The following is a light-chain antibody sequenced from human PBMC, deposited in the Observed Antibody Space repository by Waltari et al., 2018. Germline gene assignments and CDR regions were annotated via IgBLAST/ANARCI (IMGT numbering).Light chain of an antibody. Sequence: DIVLTQSPGTLSLSPGERATLSCRASESLSSTYLGWYQQKPGQAPRLLIYGASRRATCIPDRFSGSGSGTDFTLTISRLEPEDFAVYYCQQYGSSPWTFGQGTKVDIQ. V-gene: IGKV3-20*01. CDR1: ESLSSTY. J-gene: IGKJ1*01. CDR2: GAS. CDR3: QQYGSSPWT.